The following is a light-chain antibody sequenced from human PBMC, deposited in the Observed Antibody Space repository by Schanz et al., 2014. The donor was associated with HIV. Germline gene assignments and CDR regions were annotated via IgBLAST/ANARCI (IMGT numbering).Light chain of an antibody. CDR1: QSISFN. CDR2: GAS. J-gene: IGKJ5*01. Sequence: VMTQSPATLSVSPGGGATLSCRASQSISFNLAWYHQKPGQAPRLLIYGASSRATGIPDRFSGSGSGTEFSLIISSLQSEDFAVYYCQQYNNWPPAVTFGQGTRLDIK. CDR3: QQYNNWPPAVT. V-gene: IGKV3D-15*01.